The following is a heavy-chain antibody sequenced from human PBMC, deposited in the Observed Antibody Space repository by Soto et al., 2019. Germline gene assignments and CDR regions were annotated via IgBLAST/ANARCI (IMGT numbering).Heavy chain of an antibody. Sequence: QVQLQESGPGLVKPSGTLSLTCAVSGGSISSSNWWSWVRQPPGKGLEWIGEIYHSGSTNYNPSLKSRVTRSVDKSKNQFSLKLSSVTAADTAVYYCAGGAAIAAAGTRFDPWGQGTLVTVSS. CDR1: GGSISSSNW. D-gene: IGHD6-13*01. J-gene: IGHJ5*02. CDR3: AGGAAIAAAGTRFDP. CDR2: IYHSGST. V-gene: IGHV4-4*02.